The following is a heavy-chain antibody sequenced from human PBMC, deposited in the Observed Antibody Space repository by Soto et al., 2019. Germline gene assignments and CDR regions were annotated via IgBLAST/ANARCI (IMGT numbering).Heavy chain of an antibody. V-gene: IGHV1-8*01. Sequence: ASVKPSCEASGYRFTSYDINWVRQATGQGLEWMGWMNPNSGNTGYGQKFQGRVTMTRNTSISTAYMELSSLRSEDTAVYYCARAPPKGEWLRFWAATYYFDYWGHGTLVPVSS. J-gene: IGHJ4*01. D-gene: IGHD5-12*01. CDR1: GYRFTSYD. CDR3: ARAPPKGEWLRFWAATYYFDY. CDR2: MNPNSGNT.